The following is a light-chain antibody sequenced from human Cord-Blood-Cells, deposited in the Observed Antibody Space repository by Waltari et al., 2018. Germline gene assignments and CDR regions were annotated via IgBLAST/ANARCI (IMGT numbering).Light chain of an antibody. V-gene: IGLV2-11*01. CDR2: DVS. J-gene: IGLJ1*01. CDR1: SSDVGGYNY. CDR3: CSYAGSYTYYV. Sequence: QSALTQPRSVSGSPGQSVPISCTGPSSDVGGYNYVSWYQQHPGKAPKLMIYDVSKRPSGVPDRFSGSKSGNTASLTISGLQAEDEADYYCCSYAGSYTYYVFGTGTKVTVL.